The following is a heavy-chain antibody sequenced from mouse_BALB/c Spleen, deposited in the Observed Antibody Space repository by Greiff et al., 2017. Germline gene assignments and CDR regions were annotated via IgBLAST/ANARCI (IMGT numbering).Heavy chain of an antibody. CDR3: ARGSTMITTWFAY. CDR2: IDPSDSET. D-gene: IGHD2-4*01. J-gene: IGHJ3*01. V-gene: IGHV1S127*01. Sequence: VQLQQSGPQLVRPGASVKISCKASGYSFTSYWMHWVKQRPGQGLEWIGMIDPSDSETRLNQKFKDKATLTVDKSSSTAYMQLSSPTSEDSAVYYCARGSTMITTWFAYWGQGTLVTVSA. CDR1: GYSFTSYW.